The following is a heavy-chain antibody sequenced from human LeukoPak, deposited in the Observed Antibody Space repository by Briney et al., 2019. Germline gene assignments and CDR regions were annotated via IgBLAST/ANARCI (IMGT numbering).Heavy chain of an antibody. J-gene: IGHJ4*02. D-gene: IGHD6-13*01. CDR3: ARSAAAGTIDY. CDR2: INAGNGNT. CDR1: GYTFTSYA. Sequence: ASVKVSCTASGYTFTSYAMHWVRQAPGQRLEWMGWINAGNGNTKYSQKFQGRVTITRDTSASTAYMELSSLRSEDTAVYYCARSAAAGTIDYWGQGTLVTVSS. V-gene: IGHV1-3*01.